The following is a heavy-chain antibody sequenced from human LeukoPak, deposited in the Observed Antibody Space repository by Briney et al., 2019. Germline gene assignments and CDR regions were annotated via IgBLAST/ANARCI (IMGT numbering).Heavy chain of an antibody. D-gene: IGHD1-26*01. V-gene: IGHV4-59*08. CDR2: IDYSGNT. CDR3: ARHGHDTGNFYAHFDY. J-gene: IGHJ4*02. Sequence: SETLSLTCTVSGASISSYYWSWIRQSPGKGLEWIGYIDYSGNTNNNPSLKSRVTISVDTSKSQFSLKLSSVTAADTAVYYCARHGHDTGNFYAHFDYWGQGTLVTVSS. CDR1: GASISSYY.